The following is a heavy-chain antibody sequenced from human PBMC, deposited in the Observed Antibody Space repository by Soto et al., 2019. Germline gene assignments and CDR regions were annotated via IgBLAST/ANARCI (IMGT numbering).Heavy chain of an antibody. D-gene: IGHD3-16*01. CDR1: GFTFSTYW. Sequence: GGSLRLSCAACGFTFSTYWMHWVRQAPGKGLVWVSRIKTDGSVTTYADSVKGRFTISRDNAKNTRYLQMNTLRAEATAVYYCARALGGSHDYWGRRTLVIVSS. J-gene: IGHJ4*02. CDR3: ARALGGSHDY. CDR2: IKTDGSVT. V-gene: IGHV3-74*01.